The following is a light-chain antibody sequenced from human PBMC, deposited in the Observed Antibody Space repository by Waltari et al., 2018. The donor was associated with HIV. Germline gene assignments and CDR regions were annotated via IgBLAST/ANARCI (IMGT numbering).Light chain of an antibody. CDR2: GAS. Sequence: DIVLTQSPDTVSLSPGQTANLSCNASQSVTNDYLAWYQHRLGQAPRLLIYGASRRATGIPDRFSGGGSGVDFTLMINRVESEDFGVYYCQQHGGSPPYSFGRGTKLEIK. CDR1: QSVTNDY. J-gene: IGKJ2*03. V-gene: IGKV3-20*01. CDR3: QQHGGSPPYS.